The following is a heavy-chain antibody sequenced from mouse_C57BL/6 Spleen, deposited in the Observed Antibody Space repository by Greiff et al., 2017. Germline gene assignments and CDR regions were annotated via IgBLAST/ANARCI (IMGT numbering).Heavy chain of an antibody. CDR1: GYAFSSYW. Sequence: VQLQQSGAELVKPGASVKISCKASGYAFSSYWMNWVKQRPGKGLEWIGQIYPGDGDTNYNGKFKGKATLTADKSSSTAYMQLSSLTSEDSAVYFWARGGTLYYGIDYWGQGTTLTVSS. D-gene: IGHD2-1*01. J-gene: IGHJ2*01. V-gene: IGHV1-80*01. CDR3: ARGGTLYYGIDY. CDR2: IYPGDGDT.